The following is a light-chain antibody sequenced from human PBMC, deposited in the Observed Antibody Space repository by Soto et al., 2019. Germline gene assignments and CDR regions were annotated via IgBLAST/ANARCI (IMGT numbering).Light chain of an antibody. CDR2: HTS. J-gene: IGKJ5*01. CDR3: QQRSNWPPIT. V-gene: IGKV3-15*01. Sequence: EIVMTQSPYTLSVSPGKRATLSCRARQSISSNLAWYQQKPGQAPRLLIYHTSTRATGIPARFSGSGSGTEFTLTISSLQSEDFAVYYCQQRSNWPPITFGQGTRLEIK. CDR1: QSISSN.